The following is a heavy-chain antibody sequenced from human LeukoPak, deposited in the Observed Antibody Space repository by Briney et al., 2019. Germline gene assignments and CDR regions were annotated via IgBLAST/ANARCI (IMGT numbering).Heavy chain of an antibody. CDR3: ARDSTPGGIVGDYYMDV. Sequence: SETLSLTCTVSAGSISNYYWSWIRQPPGKGLEWIGYISYSGSTNYNPSLKSRVTISVDTSKNQFSLKLSSVTAADTAVYYCARDSTPGGIVGDYYMDVWGKGTTVTVSS. CDR2: ISYSGST. CDR1: AGSISNYY. V-gene: IGHV4-59*12. J-gene: IGHJ6*03. D-gene: IGHD1-26*01.